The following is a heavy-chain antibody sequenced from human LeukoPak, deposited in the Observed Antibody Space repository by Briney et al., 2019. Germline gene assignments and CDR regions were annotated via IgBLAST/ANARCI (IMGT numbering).Heavy chain of an antibody. CDR2: IKQDGSGK. J-gene: IGHJ4*02. D-gene: IGHD3-10*01. V-gene: IGHV3-7*01. Sequence: QTGGSLRLSCAASGFTFSSYWMSWVRQAPGKGLEWVANIKQDGSGKYYVDSVKGRFTISRDNAKNSLYLQMNSLRAEDTAVYYCARDKSLWFGELLGPIDYWGQGTLVTVSS. CDR1: GFTFSSYW. CDR3: ARDKSLWFGELLGPIDY.